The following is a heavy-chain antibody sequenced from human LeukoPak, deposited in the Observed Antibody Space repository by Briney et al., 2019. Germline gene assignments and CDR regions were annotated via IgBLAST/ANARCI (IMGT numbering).Heavy chain of an antibody. CDR1: GCSINTGGYY. CDR2: IYYSGST. J-gene: IGHJ4*02. CDR3: ASQRGGGYFSN. Sequence: SQTLSLTCTVSGCSINTGGYYWSWIRQHPGKGRQWIGYIYYSGSTYYNPSLKGRASITVDTSKQLSLRMTCVTAADTAVHYCASQRGGGYFSNWGRGTLATVSP. V-gene: IGHV4-31*03. D-gene: IGHD3-22*01.